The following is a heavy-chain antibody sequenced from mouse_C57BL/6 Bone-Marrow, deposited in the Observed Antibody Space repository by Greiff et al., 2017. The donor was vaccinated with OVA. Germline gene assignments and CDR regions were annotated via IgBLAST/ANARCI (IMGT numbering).Heavy chain of an antibody. CDR3: ERAYDYDWYFDV. V-gene: IGHV5-17*01. CDR2: ISSGSSTI. J-gene: IGHJ1*03. CDR1: GFTFSDYG. Sequence: EVKLVESGGGLVKPGGSLKLSCAASGFTFSDYGMPWVRQAPEKGLEWVAYISSGSSTIYYADTVKGRFTISRDNAKNTLFLQMTSLRSEDTAMFYCERAYDYDWYFDVGGTGTTVTVSS. D-gene: IGHD2-4*01.